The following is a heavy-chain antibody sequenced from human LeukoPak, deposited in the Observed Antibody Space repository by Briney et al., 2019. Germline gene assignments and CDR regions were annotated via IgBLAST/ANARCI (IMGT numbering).Heavy chain of an antibody. CDR3: ARDSCSLSSCPFFGY. CDR1: GYSFSRHG. J-gene: IGHJ4*02. Sequence: ASVKVACKTSGYSFSRHGISWVRQAPGQGLEWMGWINPNNGGTNFAQKFQGRVTMTRDTSITTAYMELSSLISDDTAVYYCARDSCSLSSCPFFGYWGQGILVTVSS. V-gene: IGHV1-2*02. D-gene: IGHD2-2*01. CDR2: INPNNGGT.